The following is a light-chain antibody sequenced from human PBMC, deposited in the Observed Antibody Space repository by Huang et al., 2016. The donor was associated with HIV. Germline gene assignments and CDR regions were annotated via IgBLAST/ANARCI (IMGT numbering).Light chain of an antibody. CDR2: GTS. CDR1: QNVGTSY. V-gene: IGKV3-20*01. J-gene: IGKJ1*01. CDR3: QQYGNSQWT. Sequence: EIVLTQSPGTLSLSPGERATLSCRASQNVGTSYLAWYQQKPGQTPRLLIYGTSNRATGIADRFSGSGSATDFTLTISSLEPEDFAVYYCQQYGNSQWTFGQGTKVEIK.